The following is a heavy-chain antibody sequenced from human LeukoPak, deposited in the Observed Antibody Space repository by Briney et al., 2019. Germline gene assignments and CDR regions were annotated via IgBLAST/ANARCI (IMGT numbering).Heavy chain of an antibody. D-gene: IGHD2-15*01. Sequence: SETLSLTCTVSGGSISSYYWSWIRQPPGKGLEWIGYIYYSGSTNYNPSLKSRVTISVDTSKNQFSLKLSSVTAADTAVYYCARPHYCSGGSCYHFDPWRQGTLVTVSS. J-gene: IGHJ5*02. CDR2: IYYSGST. CDR3: ARPHYCSGGSCYHFDP. V-gene: IGHV4-59*01. CDR1: GGSISSYY.